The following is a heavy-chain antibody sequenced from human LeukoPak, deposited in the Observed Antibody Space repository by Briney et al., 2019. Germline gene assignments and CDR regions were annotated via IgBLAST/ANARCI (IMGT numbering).Heavy chain of an antibody. CDR2: ISYDGSNK. J-gene: IGHJ4*02. Sequence: PGRSLRLSCAASGFTFSSYGMHWVRQAPGKGLERVAVISYDGSNKYYADSVKGRFTISRDNSKDTLYLQMNSLRAEDTAVYYCLYSSSSGDYWGQGTLVTVSS. V-gene: IGHV3-30*03. CDR1: GFTFSSYG. D-gene: IGHD6-13*01. CDR3: LYSSSSGDY.